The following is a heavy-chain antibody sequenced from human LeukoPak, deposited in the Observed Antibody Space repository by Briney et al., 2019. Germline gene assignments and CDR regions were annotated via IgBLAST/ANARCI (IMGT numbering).Heavy chain of an antibody. Sequence: GGSLRLSCVASGFNFGSYAMNWVRQAPGKGLEWISRITNSGSSIFYADSVKGRFTISRDNSRNMLYLQMNSLRAEDTAVYYCVKEVENRFDIWGQGTIVTVSS. V-gene: IGHV3-23*05. CDR1: GFNFGSYA. D-gene: IGHD5-24*01. CDR3: VKEVENRFDI. J-gene: IGHJ3*02. CDR2: ITNSGSSI.